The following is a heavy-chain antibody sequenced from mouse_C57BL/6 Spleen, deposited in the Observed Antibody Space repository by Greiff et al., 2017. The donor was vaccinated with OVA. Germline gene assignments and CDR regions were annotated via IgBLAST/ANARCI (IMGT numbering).Heavy chain of an antibody. CDR1: GFTFSSYA. Sequence: EVMLVESGGGLVKPGGSLKLSCAASGFTFSSYAMSWVRQTPEKRLEWVATISDGGSYTYYPDNVKGRFTISRDNAKNNLYLQMSHLKSEDTAMYYCARDRTAQATDFDYWGQGTTLTVSS. V-gene: IGHV5-4*01. CDR3: ARDRTAQATDFDY. J-gene: IGHJ2*01. CDR2: ISDGGSYT. D-gene: IGHD3-2*02.